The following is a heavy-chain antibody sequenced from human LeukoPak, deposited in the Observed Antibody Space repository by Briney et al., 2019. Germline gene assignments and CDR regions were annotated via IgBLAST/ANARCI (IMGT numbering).Heavy chain of an antibody. J-gene: IGHJ3*02. V-gene: IGHV4-61*08. CDR1: GGSISSGGYY. CDR2: IYYSGST. D-gene: IGHD6-19*01. Sequence: SETLSLTCTVSGGSISSGGYYWSWIRQHPGKGLEWIGYIYYSGSTNYNPSLKSRVTISVDTSKNQFSLKLSSVTAADTAVYYCAREVGSGWYNDAFDIWGQGTMVTVSS. CDR3: AREVGSGWYNDAFDI.